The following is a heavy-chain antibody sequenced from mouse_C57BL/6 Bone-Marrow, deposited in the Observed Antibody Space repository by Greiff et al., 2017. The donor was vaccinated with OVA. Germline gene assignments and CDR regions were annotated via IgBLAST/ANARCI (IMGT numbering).Heavy chain of an antibody. D-gene: IGHD1-1*01. Sequence: QVQLKESGAELVRPGASVTLSCKASGYTFTDYEMHWVKQTPVHGLEWIGAIDPETGGTAYNQKFKGKAILTADKSSSTAYMELRSLTSEDSAVYYCTDGSSYWGQGTTLTVSS. V-gene: IGHV1-15*01. J-gene: IGHJ2*01. CDR3: TDGSSY. CDR1: GYTFTDYE. CDR2: IDPETGGT.